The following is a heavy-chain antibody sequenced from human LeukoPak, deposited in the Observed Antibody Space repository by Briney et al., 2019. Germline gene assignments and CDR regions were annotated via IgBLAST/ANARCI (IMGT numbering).Heavy chain of an antibody. V-gene: IGHV4-59*01. J-gene: IGHJ5*02. CDR3: VRDRAYGSGKNWFDP. CDR2: IDDSGSA. Sequence: SETLSLTCTVSGDTIRSYYWSWIRQDPGKGLEWIGHIDDSGSANRHPSLRSRVTISADTSKNQFSLKLSSVTDADTAVYFCVRDRAYGSGKNWFDPWGQGTQVTVSS. D-gene: IGHD3-10*01. CDR1: GDTIRSYY.